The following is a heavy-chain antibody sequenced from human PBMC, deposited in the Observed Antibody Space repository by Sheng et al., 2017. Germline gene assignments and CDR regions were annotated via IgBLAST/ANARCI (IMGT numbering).Heavy chain of an antibody. CDR3: ARGQKLTPDNPTVNLYY. V-gene: IGHV4-34*01. CDR1: GGSFSGYY. CDR2: INHSGST. J-gene: IGHJ4*02. D-gene: IGHD1-20*01. Sequence: QVQLQQWGAGLLKPSETLSLTCAVYGGSFSGYYWSWIRQPPGKGLEWIGEINHSGSTNYNPSLKSRVTISVDTSKNQFSLKLSSVTAADTAVYYCARGQKLTPDNPTVNLYYWGRGNPRSPSP.